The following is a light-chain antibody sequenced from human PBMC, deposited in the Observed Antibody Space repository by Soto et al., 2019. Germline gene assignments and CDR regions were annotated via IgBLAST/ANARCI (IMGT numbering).Light chain of an antibody. CDR1: SSDVGSYNR. J-gene: IGLJ1*01. V-gene: IGLV2-18*02. Sequence: QSALTQPPSVSGSPGQSVTISCTGTSSDVGSYNRVSWYQQPPGTAPRLMISEVSNRPSGVPHRFSGSKSGNTASLTISGLQAEDEADYYCTSFTGSSPFNVFGTGTKVTVL. CDR3: TSFTGSSPFNV. CDR2: EVS.